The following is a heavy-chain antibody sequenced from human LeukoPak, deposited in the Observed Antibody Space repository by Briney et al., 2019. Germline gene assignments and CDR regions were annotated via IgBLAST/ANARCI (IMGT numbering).Heavy chain of an antibody. CDR2: ISSSSSTI. CDR3: ARAFGFGNQGASRFDP. CDR1: GFTFSDYS. J-gene: IGHJ5*02. V-gene: IGHV3-48*02. D-gene: IGHD3-3*01. Sequence: PGGSLRLSCAASGFTFSDYSMNWVRQAPGKGRGWVSYISSSSSTIYYADSVKGRFTISRDNAKNSLFLQMNSLRDEDSAVYYCARAFGFGNQGASRFDPWGQGTLVTVSS.